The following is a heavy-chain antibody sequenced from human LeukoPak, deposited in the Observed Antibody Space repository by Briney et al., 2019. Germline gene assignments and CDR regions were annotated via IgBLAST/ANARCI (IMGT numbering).Heavy chain of an antibody. Sequence: SETLSLTCTVSGDSIRSYYWNWIRQPPGKGLEWIGYIYYSGSTNYNPSLKSRVTMSVDTSKNQFSLKLSYVTAADTAVYYCARGQGRFDYDSSGYYITDLDYWGQGTLVTVSS. CDR1: GDSIRSYY. CDR3: ARGQGRFDYDSSGYYITDLDY. D-gene: IGHD3-22*01. J-gene: IGHJ4*02. V-gene: IGHV4-59*01. CDR2: IYYSGST.